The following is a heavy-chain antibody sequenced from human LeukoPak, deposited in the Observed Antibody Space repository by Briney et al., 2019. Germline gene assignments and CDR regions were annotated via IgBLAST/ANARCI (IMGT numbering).Heavy chain of an antibody. V-gene: IGHV3-30*03. CDR3: ASRFEWLSGFDY. CDR2: ISHDGSSE. J-gene: IGHJ4*02. D-gene: IGHD3-3*01. Sequence: GRSLRLSCAASGFTFSNYAMHWVRQAPGKGLEWVALISHDGSSEYYADSMKGRFTISRDNSKNTFYLQMNSLRAEDTAVYYCASRFEWLSGFDYWGQGALVTVSS. CDR1: GFTFSNYA.